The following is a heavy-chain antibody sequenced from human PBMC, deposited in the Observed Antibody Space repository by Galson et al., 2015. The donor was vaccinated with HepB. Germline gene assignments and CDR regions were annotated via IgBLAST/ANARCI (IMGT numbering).Heavy chain of an antibody. J-gene: IGHJ6*02. CDR3: ARDQYLLLWFGELLGGRDGMDV. CDR1: GYTFTSYY. Sequence: SVKVSCKASGYTFTSYYMHWVRQAPGQGLEWMGIINPSGGSTSYAQKFQGRVTMTRDTSTSTVYMELSSLRSEDTAVYYCARDQYLLLWFGELLGGRDGMDVWGQGTTVTVSS. V-gene: IGHV1-46*03. D-gene: IGHD3-10*01. CDR2: INPSGGST.